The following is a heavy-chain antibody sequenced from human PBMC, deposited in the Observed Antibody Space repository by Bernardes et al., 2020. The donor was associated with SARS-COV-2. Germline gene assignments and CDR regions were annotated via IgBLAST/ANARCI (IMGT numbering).Heavy chain of an antibody. D-gene: IGHD3-22*01. J-gene: IGHJ3*02. V-gene: IGHV3-20*04. CDR1: GFTFDDYG. Sequence: GGSLRLSCAASGFTFDDYGMSWVRQAPGKGLEWVSGINWNGGSTGYADSVKGRFTISRDNAKNSLYLQMNSLRAEDTALYYCARVSGYDSSGHDAFDIWGQGTMVTVSS. CDR3: ARVSGYDSSGHDAFDI. CDR2: INWNGGST.